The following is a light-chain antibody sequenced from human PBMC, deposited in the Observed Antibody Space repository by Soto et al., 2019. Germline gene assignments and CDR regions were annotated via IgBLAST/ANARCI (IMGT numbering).Light chain of an antibody. CDR1: QSASTSS. CDR3: QQYGSSPRT. Sequence: EIVLTQSPGTLSLSPGARATLSCRASQSASTSSLAWYQQKGGQAPRLLIHGASSRATGIPDRFSGSGSGTDFTLTISRLEPEDFAVYYCQQYGSSPRTFGQGTKV. CDR2: GAS. J-gene: IGKJ1*01. V-gene: IGKV3-20*01.